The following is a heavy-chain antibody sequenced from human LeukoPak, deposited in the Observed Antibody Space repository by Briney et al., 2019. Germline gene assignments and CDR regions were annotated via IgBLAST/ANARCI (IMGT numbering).Heavy chain of an antibody. Sequence: GASVKVSCTASGGTFSSYAISWVRQAPGPGLEWMGRTIPILGIANYAQKFQGRVTITADKSTSTAYMELSSLRSEDTAVYYCASPLGDCSSTSCYESDYWGQGTLVTVSS. D-gene: IGHD2-2*01. V-gene: IGHV1-69*04. CDR2: TIPILGIA. CDR1: GGTFSSYA. J-gene: IGHJ4*02. CDR3: ASPLGDCSSTSCYESDY.